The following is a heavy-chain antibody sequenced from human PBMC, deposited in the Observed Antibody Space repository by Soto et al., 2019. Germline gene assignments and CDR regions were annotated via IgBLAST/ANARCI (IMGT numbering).Heavy chain of an antibody. CDR3: ARRRRSGYSDY. J-gene: IGHJ4*02. D-gene: IGHD2-15*01. V-gene: IGHV4-34*01. Sequence: PSETLSLTCAVYGGSFSGYYWSWIRQPPGKGLEWIGEINHSGSTNYNPSLKSRVTISVDTSKNQFSLKLSSVTAADTAVYYCARRRRSGYSDYWGQGTLVTVSS. CDR2: INHSGST. CDR1: GGSFSGYY.